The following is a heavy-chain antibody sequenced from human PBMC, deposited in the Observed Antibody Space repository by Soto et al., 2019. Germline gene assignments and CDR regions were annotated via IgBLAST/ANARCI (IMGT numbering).Heavy chain of an antibody. CDR3: AIITGNQDY. Sequence: QVQLVQSGAEVKKPGSSVKVSCKASGGTFSSYTISWVRQAPGQGLEWMGRIIPILGIANYAQKFQGRVTITADKCTSTDYMELSSLRSEYTAVYYCAIITGNQDYWGQGTLVTVSA. D-gene: IGHD3-10*01. J-gene: IGHJ4*02. CDR2: IIPILGIA. CDR1: GGTFSSYT. V-gene: IGHV1-69*02.